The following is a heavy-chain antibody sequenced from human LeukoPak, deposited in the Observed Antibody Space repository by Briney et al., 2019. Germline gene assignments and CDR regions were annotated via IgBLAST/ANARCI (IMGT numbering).Heavy chain of an antibody. Sequence: SETLSLTCTVYGGSISSYYWSWIRQPPGKGLEWIGFIYYSGSTCYNPSPKSGVTISVDTTTKQFVLRLRYVTAADTAVYYCARVGYYGFWSGYLGYYFDYWGQGTLVTVSS. CDR3: ARVGYYGFWSGYLGYYFDY. CDR1: GGSISSYY. D-gene: IGHD3-3*01. V-gene: IGHV4-59*08. J-gene: IGHJ4*02. CDR2: IYYSGST.